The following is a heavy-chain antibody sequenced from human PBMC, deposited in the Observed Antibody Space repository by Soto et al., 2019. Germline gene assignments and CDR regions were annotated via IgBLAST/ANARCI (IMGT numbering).Heavy chain of an antibody. D-gene: IGHD3-22*01. J-gene: IGHJ4*02. V-gene: IGHV3-30*18. CDR2: ISYDGSNK. CDR1: GFTFSSYG. CDR3: AKPGTTYYYDSSPDY. Sequence: GGSLRLSCAASGFTFSSYGMHWVRQAPGKGLEWVAVISYDGSNKYYADSVKGRFTISRDNSKNTLYLQTNSLRAEDTAVYYCAKPGTTYYYDSSPDYWGQGTLVTVSS.